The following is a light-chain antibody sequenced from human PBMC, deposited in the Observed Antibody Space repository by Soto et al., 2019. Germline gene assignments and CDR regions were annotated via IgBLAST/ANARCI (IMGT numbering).Light chain of an antibody. Sequence: QSVLTQPPSVSAAPGQKVTSSSSVSNSNIGNNYVSWYQQLPGTAPKLLIYDRSNRPSGIPDRFSGSKSGTSATLGITGLQTGDEADYYCATWDSSLSAYVFGTGTKVTVL. J-gene: IGLJ1*01. V-gene: IGLV1-51*01. CDR1: NSNIGNNY. CDR2: DRS. CDR3: ATWDSSLSAYV.